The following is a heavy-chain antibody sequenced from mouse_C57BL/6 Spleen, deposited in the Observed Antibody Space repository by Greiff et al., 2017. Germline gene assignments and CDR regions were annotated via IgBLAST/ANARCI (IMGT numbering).Heavy chain of an antibody. CDR3: ARGGYGNYGGFDY. CDR2: IDPSDSYT. D-gene: IGHD2-1*01. J-gene: IGHJ2*01. CDR1: GYAFTNYL. Sequence: QVQLQQSGAELVRPGTSVKVSCKASGYAFTNYLIEWVKQRPGQGLEWIGVIDPSDSYTNYNQKFKGKATLTVDTSSSTAYMQLSSLTSEDSAVYYCARGGYGNYGGFDYWGQGTTLTVSS. V-gene: IGHV1-59*01.